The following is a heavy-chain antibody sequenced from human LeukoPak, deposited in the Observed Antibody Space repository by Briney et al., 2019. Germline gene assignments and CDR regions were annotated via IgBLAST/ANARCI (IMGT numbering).Heavy chain of an antibody. CDR3: AKDRTWFGQGGDY. CDR2: ISYDGSNK. CDR1: GFTFSSYG. J-gene: IGHJ4*02. Sequence: GGSLRLSCAASGFTFSSYGMHWVRQAPGKGLEWVAVISYDGSNKYYADSVKGRFTISRDNSKNTLYLQMNSLRAEDTAVYYCAKDRTWFGQGGDYWGQGTLVTVSS. D-gene: IGHD3-10*01. V-gene: IGHV3-30*18.